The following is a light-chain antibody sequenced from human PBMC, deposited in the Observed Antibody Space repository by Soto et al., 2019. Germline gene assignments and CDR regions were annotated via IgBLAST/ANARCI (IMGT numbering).Light chain of an antibody. CDR2: GVS. V-gene: IGLV2-14*01. CDR3: SSYTGSTPLVL. Sequence: QSVLTQPASVSGSPGQSITISCTGTSSDVGGYNYVSWYQQHPDKAPKLMIYGVSNRPSGGSNRFSGSKSGNPASLTISRLQAEDEADYYCSSYTGSTPLVLVGGGTKLTVL. CDR1: SSDVGGYNY. J-gene: IGLJ2*01.